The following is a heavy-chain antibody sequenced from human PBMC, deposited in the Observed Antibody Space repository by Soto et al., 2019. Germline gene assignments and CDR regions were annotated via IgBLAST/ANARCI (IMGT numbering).Heavy chain of an antibody. V-gene: IGHV3-48*03. Sequence: GGSLRLSCAASGFTFSSYEMNWVRQAPGPGMEWVSYISSGDSTIYYADSVKGRFTISRDNAKNSLFLQMNSLRAEDTAVYYCARDYSVSSAGKSFYYYGMVVWGQGITVTVSS. CDR1: GFTFSSYE. J-gene: IGHJ6*02. CDR2: ISSGDSTI. D-gene: IGHD2-15*01. CDR3: ARDYSVSSAGKSFYYYGMVV.